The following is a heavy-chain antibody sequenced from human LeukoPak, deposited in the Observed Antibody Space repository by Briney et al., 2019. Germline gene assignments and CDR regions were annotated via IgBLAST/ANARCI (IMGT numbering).Heavy chain of an antibody. V-gene: IGHV4-39*02. J-gene: IGHJ4*02. CDR2: IYYSGNT. CDR1: GVSISSSNSY. CDR3: ARERTNYGGIDY. D-gene: IGHD1-7*01. Sequence: KPSETLSLTCTVSGVSISSSNSYWGWIRQPPGKGLEWIGSIYYSGNTYYNASLKSQVSISIDTSKNQFSLRLTSVTAADTAVYYCARERTNYGGIDYWGQGTLVTVSS.